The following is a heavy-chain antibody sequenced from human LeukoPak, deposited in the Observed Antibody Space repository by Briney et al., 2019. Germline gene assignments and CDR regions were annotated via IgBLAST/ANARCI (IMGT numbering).Heavy chain of an antibody. V-gene: IGHV4-39*01. CDR2: VYYSGST. D-gene: IGHD1-26*01. J-gene: IGHJ4*02. Sequence: SETLSLTCTVSGDSLSSHYWGWFRQPPGTGLEWIGVVYYSGSTYYTPSLKSRVTISVDTSKNQFSLRLNSVTAADTAVYYCARQRLWADYWGQGTLVTVSS. CDR1: GDSLSSHY. CDR3: ARQRLWADY.